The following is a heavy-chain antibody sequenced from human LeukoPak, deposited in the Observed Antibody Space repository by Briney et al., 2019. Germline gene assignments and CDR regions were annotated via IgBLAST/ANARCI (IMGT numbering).Heavy chain of an antibody. CDR2: IYYSGST. CDR3: AGGAITMVRGVMSWFDP. V-gene: IGHV4-31*03. CDR1: GGSISSGGYY. Sequence: SETLSLTCTVSGGSISSGGYYWSWIRQHPGKGLEWIGYIYYSGSTYYNPSLKSRVTISVDTSKNQFSLKLSSVTAADTAVYYCAGGAITMVRGVMSWFDPWGQGTLVTVSS. D-gene: IGHD3-10*01. J-gene: IGHJ5*02.